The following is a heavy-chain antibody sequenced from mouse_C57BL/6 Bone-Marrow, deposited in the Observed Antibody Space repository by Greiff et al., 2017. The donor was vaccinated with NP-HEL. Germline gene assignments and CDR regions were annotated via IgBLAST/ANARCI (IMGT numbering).Heavy chain of an antibody. Sequence: EVQLQQSGAELVRPGASVKLSCTASGFNIKDDYMHWVKQRPEQGLEWIGWIDPENGDTEYASKFQGKATITADTSSNTAYLQLSSLTSEDTAVYYCTTWGIHFDYWGQGTTLTVSS. CDR1: GFNIKDDY. CDR2: IDPENGDT. CDR3: TTWGIHFDY. V-gene: IGHV14-4*01. J-gene: IGHJ2*01.